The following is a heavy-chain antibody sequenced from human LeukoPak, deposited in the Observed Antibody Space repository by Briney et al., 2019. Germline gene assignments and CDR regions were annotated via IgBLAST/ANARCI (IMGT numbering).Heavy chain of an antibody. CDR1: SGSFSGYY. V-gene: IGHV4-34*01. J-gene: IGHJ3*02. CDR3: ARGNRFNAFDI. CDR2: INHSGST. Sequence: SETLSLTCAIYSGSFSGYYWSWIRQPPGKGLEWIGEINHSGSTNYNPFLKSRVTISVDTSKNQFSLKLSSVTAADTAVYYCARGNRFNAFDIWGQGTMITVSS.